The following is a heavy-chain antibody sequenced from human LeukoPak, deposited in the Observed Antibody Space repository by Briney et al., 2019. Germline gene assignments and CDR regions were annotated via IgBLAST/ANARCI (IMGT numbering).Heavy chain of an antibody. D-gene: IGHD2-2*02. J-gene: IGHJ5*02. V-gene: IGHV3-30-3*01. CDR2: ISYDGSNK. CDR1: GFTFSSYA. Sequence: GGSLRLSCAASGFTFSSYAMHWVRQAPGKGLEWVAVISYDGSNKYYADSVKGRFTISRDNSKNTLYLQMNSLRAEDTAVYYCAKWSCSSTSCYSPWGGWFDPWGQGTLVTVSS. CDR3: AKWSCSSTSCYSPWGGWFDP.